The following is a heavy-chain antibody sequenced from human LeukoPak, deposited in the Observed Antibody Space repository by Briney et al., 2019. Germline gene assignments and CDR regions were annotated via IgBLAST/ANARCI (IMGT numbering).Heavy chain of an antibody. Sequence: GALVLSCAASGFPFISSAMSGGRQAPGKGLEWVSGISGRDGSTYYADSVKGRFTITRDNSNNTLYLQMNSLRAEDTAVYYCPKAGIIRFDYWGQGTLVTVSS. CDR1: GFPFISSA. D-gene: IGHD3-3*02. J-gene: IGHJ4*02. V-gene: IGHV3-23*01. CDR2: ISGRDGST. CDR3: PKAGIIRFDY.